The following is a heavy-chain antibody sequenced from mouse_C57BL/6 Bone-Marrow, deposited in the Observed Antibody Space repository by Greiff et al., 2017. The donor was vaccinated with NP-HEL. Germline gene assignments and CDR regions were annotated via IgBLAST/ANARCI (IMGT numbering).Heavy chain of an antibody. Sequence: QVQLQQSGAELMKPGASVKLSCKATGYTFTGYWIEWVKQRPGHGLEWIGEILPGSGSTNYNEKFKGKATFTADTSSNTAYMQLRSLTTEDSASYYCAGGRLRGGAWFAYWGQGTLVTVSA. V-gene: IGHV1-9*01. J-gene: IGHJ3*01. CDR1: GYTFTGYW. CDR2: ILPGSGST. D-gene: IGHD2-4*01. CDR3: AGGRLRGGAWFAY.